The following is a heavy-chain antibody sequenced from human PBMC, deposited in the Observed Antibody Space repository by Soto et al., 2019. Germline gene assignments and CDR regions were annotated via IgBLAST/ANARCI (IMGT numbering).Heavy chain of an antibody. CDR3: ARDMHAGFTHYFDP. V-gene: IGHV4-59*02. Sequence: PSANQSLTCFISWASVTSHHWSLIRQFPGQGVGWIAYTSYTGTPTYHPSLQSRVTISLDTSKNQLSLKLTSMTAADTAVYCCARDMHAGFTHYFDPWCQGTLVTVSS. CDR1: WASVTSHH. CDR2: TSYTGTP. J-gene: IGHJ5*02. D-gene: IGHD1-26*01.